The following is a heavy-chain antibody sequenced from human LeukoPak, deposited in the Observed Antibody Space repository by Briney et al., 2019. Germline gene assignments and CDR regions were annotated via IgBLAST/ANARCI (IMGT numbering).Heavy chain of an antibody. CDR2: ISGSGGST. V-gene: IGHV3-23*01. CDR1: GFTFSSYA. Sequence: PGGSLRLSCAASGFTFSSYAMSWVRQAPGKGLEWVSAISGSGGSTYYADSVKGRFTISRDNSKNTLYLQMNSLRAEDTAVYYCANDRGRSITIFGVVIISAGPDYWGQGTLVTVSS. D-gene: IGHD3-3*01. CDR3: ANDRGRSITIFGVVIISAGPDY. J-gene: IGHJ4*02.